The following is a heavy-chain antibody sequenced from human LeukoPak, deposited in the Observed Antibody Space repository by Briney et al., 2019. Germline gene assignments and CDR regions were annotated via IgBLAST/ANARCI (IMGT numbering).Heavy chain of an antibody. J-gene: IGHJ1*01. CDR2: ISSSSSYI. CDR1: GFTFSSYS. D-gene: IGHD3-9*01. V-gene: IGHV3-21*01. Sequence: PGGSLRLSCAASGFTFSSYSMNWVRRAPGKGLEWVSSISSSSSYIYYADSVKGRFTISRDNAKNSLYLQMNSLRAEDTAVYYCAITEVRAAPGLPAEYFQHWGQGTLVTVSS. CDR3: AITEVRAAPGLPAEYFQH.